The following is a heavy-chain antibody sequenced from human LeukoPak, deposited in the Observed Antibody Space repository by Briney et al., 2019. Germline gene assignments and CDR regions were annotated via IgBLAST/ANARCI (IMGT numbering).Heavy chain of an antibody. Sequence: ASVKVSCKASGYTFTSYDISWVRQATGQGLEWMGWMNPNSGNTGYAQKFQGRVTMTRNTSISTAYMELSSLRSEDTAVYYCARAELDYDYVWGSYRWDAFDIWGQGTMVTVSS. D-gene: IGHD3-16*02. CDR2: MNPNSGNT. CDR1: GYTFTSYD. CDR3: ARAELDYDYVWGSYRWDAFDI. V-gene: IGHV1-8*01. J-gene: IGHJ3*02.